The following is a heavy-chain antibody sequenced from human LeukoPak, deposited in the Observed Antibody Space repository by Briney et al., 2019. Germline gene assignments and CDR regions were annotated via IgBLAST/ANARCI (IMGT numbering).Heavy chain of an antibody. D-gene: IGHD1-7*01. Sequence: PSGTLSLTCAVYGGSFSGYYWSWIRQPPGKGLEWIEEINHSGSTNYNPSLKSRVTISVDTSKNQFSLKLSSVTAADTAVYYCARGRITGTTSRIDYWGQGTLVTVSS. V-gene: IGHV4-34*01. CDR3: ARGRITGTTSRIDY. J-gene: IGHJ4*02. CDR2: INHSGST. CDR1: GGSFSGYY.